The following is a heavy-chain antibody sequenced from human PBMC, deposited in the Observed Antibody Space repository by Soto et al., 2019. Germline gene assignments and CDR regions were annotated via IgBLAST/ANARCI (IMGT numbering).Heavy chain of an antibody. CDR1: GFTFSSYW. Sequence: GGSLRLSCAASGFTFSSYWMHWVRQAPGKGLVWVSRINSDGSSTSYADSVKGRFTISRDNAKNTLYLQMNSLRAEDTDVYYCARVPSEDYYDSSGYYYAFDIWGQGTMVTVSS. CDR3: ARVPSEDYYDSSGYYYAFDI. D-gene: IGHD3-22*01. V-gene: IGHV3-74*01. J-gene: IGHJ3*02. CDR2: INSDGSST.